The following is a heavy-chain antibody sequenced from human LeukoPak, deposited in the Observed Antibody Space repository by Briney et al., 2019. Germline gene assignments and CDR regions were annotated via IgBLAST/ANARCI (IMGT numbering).Heavy chain of an antibody. Sequence: QPGGSLRLSCATSGFTVSSNYMTWVRQAPGKGLEWVSVIYSGGGTRYADSVKGRFTISRDNSKNTLYLQMNSLRTEDTAVYYCAKSYYDSSGYRGDFDYWGQGTLVTVSS. J-gene: IGHJ4*02. CDR2: IYSGGGT. CDR3: AKSYYDSSGYRGDFDY. CDR1: GFTVSSNY. V-gene: IGHV3-66*01. D-gene: IGHD3-22*01.